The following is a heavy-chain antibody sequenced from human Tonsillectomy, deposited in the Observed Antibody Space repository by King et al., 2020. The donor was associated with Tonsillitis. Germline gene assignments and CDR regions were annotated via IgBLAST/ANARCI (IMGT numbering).Heavy chain of an antibody. D-gene: IGHD7-27*01. V-gene: IGHV1-2*02. CDR3: ARVKTGDRYAFDI. CDR1: GYTFTGYY. CDR2: INPNSGGT. Sequence: VQLVESGAEVKKPGASVKVSCKASGYTFTGYYMHWVRQAPGQGLDWMGLINPNSGGTNYAQKFQGRVTMTRDTSISKAYMELSSLRSDDTAVYYCARVKTGDRYAFDIWGQGTLVTVSS. J-gene: IGHJ3*02.